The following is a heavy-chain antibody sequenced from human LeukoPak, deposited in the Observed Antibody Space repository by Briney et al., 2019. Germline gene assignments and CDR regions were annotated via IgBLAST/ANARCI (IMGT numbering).Heavy chain of an antibody. D-gene: IGHD1/OR15-1a*01. CDR2: IYPGGST. J-gene: IGHJ4*02. V-gene: IGHV3-66*01. CDR3: ARSNCNNCYLGVWYYFDH. CDR1: GLAVSSNY. Sequence: GGSLRLSCAASGLAVSSNYMSWVRQATGKGLEWVSVIYPGGSTYYADSVRGRFTFSRDNSKNTLYLQMNSLRAEDTAVYYCARSNCNNCYLGVWYYFDHWGQGALVSVSS.